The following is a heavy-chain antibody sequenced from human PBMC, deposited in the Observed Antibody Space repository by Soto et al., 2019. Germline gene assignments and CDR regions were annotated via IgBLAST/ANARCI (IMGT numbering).Heavy chain of an antibody. V-gene: IGHV4-30-2*01. Sequence: QLQLRESGSGLVKPSQTLSLTCTVSGDSISSGGYSWNWIRQPPGKGLEWIGYIYHSGGTDYNPYLKSRVTITVDSSNNQFSLKLRSVNAADTAVYYCARDSRSGYYLEYWGQGTLVTVSS. D-gene: IGHD3-22*01. CDR3: ARDSRSGYYLEY. CDR2: IYHSGGT. J-gene: IGHJ4*02. CDR1: GDSISSGGYS.